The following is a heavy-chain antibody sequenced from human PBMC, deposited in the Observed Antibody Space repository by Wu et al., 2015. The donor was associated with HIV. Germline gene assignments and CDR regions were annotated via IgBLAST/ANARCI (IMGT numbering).Heavy chain of an antibody. CDR1: GYTFTGYY. V-gene: IGHV1-2*02. Sequence: QVQLVQSGAEVKKPGASVKVSCKASGYTFTGYYMHWVRQAPGQGLEWMGWINPNSGGTNYAQKFQGRVTMTRDTSISTAYMELSRLRSDDTAVYYCARGPLYYYDSSGYYSLYNWFDPWGQGTLVTVSS. D-gene: IGHD3-22*01. CDR3: ARGPLYYYDSSGYYSLYNWFDP. CDR2: INPNSGGT. J-gene: IGHJ5*02.